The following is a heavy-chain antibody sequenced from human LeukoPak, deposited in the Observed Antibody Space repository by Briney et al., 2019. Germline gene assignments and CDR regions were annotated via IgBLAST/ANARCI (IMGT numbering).Heavy chain of an antibody. V-gene: IGHV3-30-3*01. D-gene: IGHD6-19*01. J-gene: IGHJ4*02. CDR3: ARVSSGWYYDY. CDR2: ISNDGSNK. CDR1: RFTLSSYA. Sequence: GGSLRLSCAASRFTLSSYAMHWVRQAPGKGLEWVAVISNDGSNKYYADSVKGRFTISRDNSKNTLYLQMNSLRAEDTAVYYCARVSSGWYYDYWGQGTRVTVSS.